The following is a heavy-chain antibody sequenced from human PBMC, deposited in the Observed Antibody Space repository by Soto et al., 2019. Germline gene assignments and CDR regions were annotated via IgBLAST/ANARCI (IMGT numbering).Heavy chain of an antibody. CDR1: GGSSSGYY. CDR2: INHSGST. Sequence: SETLSLTCAVYGGSSSGYYWSWIRQPPGKGLEWIGEINHSGSTNYNPSLKSRVTISVDTSKNQFSLKLSSVTAAVTAVYYCARGGGKLLWFGELHYYYGMDVWGQGTTVTVSS. D-gene: IGHD3-10*01. V-gene: IGHV4-34*01. J-gene: IGHJ6*02. CDR3: ARGGGKLLWFGELHYYYGMDV.